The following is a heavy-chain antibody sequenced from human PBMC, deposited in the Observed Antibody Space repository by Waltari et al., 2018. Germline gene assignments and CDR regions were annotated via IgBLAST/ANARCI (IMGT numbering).Heavy chain of an antibody. J-gene: IGHJ6*03. CDR1: VGSISSGDYY. CDR2: IHYRWST. Sequence: QLHLQDSGPGLLRPSQTLSLPCTFSVGSISSGDYYWSWIRQPPGKGLELIGYIHYRWSTYHNPSLKSRVTISVDTSKNQFSLKLSSVTAADTAVYYCARDYYYMDVWGKGTTVTISS. V-gene: IGHV4-30-4*08. CDR3: ARDYYYMDV.